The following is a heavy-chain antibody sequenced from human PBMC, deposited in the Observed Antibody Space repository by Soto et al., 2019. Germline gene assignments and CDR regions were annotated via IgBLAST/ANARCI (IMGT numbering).Heavy chain of an antibody. CDR3: ARGTQGGYCSGGGCYSENDS. V-gene: IGHV4-59*01. Sequence: QVQLQESGPGLVKPSETLSLTCTVSGGSISSYSWSWIRQPPGKGLEWIGHIYYRGSTNYNPSLKSRVTISMGTPKYQFSLLVSSVTAADTAVYYCARGTQGGYCSGGGCYSENDSWGQGTRVTVSS. D-gene: IGHD2-15*01. CDR1: GGSISSYS. J-gene: IGHJ5*02. CDR2: IYYRGST.